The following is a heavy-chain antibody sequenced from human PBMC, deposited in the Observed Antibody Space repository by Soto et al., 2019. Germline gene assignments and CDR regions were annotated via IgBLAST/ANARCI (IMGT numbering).Heavy chain of an antibody. J-gene: IGHJ4*02. CDR3: AREFGSLDY. D-gene: IGHD3-10*01. V-gene: IGHV3-33*01. Sequence: QVQLVESGGGVVQPGRSLRLSCAASGFTFNTYGMHWVRQAPGKGLEWMAVIWYDGSIKYYADSVKGRFTISRDNSKNTLFLQMSSLRAEDSAVYYCAREFGSLDYWGQGTLVTVSS. CDR1: GFTFNTYG. CDR2: IWYDGSIK.